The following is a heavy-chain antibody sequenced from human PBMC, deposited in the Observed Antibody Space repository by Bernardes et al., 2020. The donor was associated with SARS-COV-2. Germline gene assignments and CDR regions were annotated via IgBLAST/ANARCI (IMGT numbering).Heavy chain of an antibody. Sequence: GGSLRLSCAASGFTFSSYSMNWVRQAPGKGLEWVSSISSSSSYIYYADSVKGRFTISRDNAKNSLYLQMNSLRAEDTAVYYCARFQYCSSTSCYTGAFDIWGQGTMVTVSS. J-gene: IGHJ3*02. D-gene: IGHD2-2*02. CDR3: ARFQYCSSTSCYTGAFDI. CDR2: ISSSSSYI. V-gene: IGHV3-21*01. CDR1: GFTFSSYS.